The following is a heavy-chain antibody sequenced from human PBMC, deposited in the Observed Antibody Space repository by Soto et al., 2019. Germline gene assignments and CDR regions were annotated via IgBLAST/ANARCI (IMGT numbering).Heavy chain of an antibody. D-gene: IGHD3-10*01. CDR3: ARAVDYYGSGSYTYGMDV. Sequence: QVQLVQSGAEVKKPGSSVKVSCKASGGTFSSYAISWVRQAPGQGLEWMGGIIPIFGTANYAQKFQGRVTITADESTSTDYMELSSLRSEDTAVYYCARAVDYYGSGSYTYGMDVWGQGTTVTVSS. V-gene: IGHV1-69*01. CDR1: GGTFSSYA. J-gene: IGHJ6*02. CDR2: IIPIFGTA.